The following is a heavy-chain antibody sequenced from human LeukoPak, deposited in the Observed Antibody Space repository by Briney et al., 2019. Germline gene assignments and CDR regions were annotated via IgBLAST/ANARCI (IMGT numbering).Heavy chain of an antibody. CDR1: GCSFITYW. Sequence: PGESLKVSCQGSGCSFITYWISWVRHMPGKGLEWMGRIDPTDSSTKYSPSFQGHVTISADKSISTAYLQWRSLKASDTAMYYCATHYGSGTYKLGYWGQGTLVTVSS. V-gene: IGHV5-10-1*01. CDR3: ATHYGSGTYKLGY. J-gene: IGHJ4*02. CDR2: IDPTDSST. D-gene: IGHD3-10*01.